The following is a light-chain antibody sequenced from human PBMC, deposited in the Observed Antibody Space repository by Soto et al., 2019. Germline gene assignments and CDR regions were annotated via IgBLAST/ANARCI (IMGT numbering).Light chain of an antibody. CDR3: GTWDDSLSVL. Sequence: QSVLTQPPSAFGTPGQRVTISCSGSSSNIGSNYVYWYQQLPGTAPKLLIYSNNQRPSGVPDRFSGSKSGTSASLAISGLRSEDEADYYCGTWDDSLSVLFGGGTKLTVL. V-gene: IGLV1-47*02. J-gene: IGLJ3*02. CDR1: SSNIGSNY. CDR2: SNN.